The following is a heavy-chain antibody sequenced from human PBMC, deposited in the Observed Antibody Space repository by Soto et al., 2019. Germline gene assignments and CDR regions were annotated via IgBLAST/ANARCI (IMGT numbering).Heavy chain of an antibody. CDR1: GGSVSSGTYY. V-gene: IGHV4-61*01. CDR3: ARYYRVSDIFGVVINYAMDA. J-gene: IGHJ6*02. D-gene: IGHD3-3*01. Sequence: PSETLSLTCTVSGGSVSSGTYYWSWIRQPPGRGLEWIGYIHYSGSTTYNPSLKSRVTISVDTSKNQFSLKLSSVTAADTAVYYCARYYRVSDIFGVVINYAMDAWGQGTTVTVT. CDR2: IHYSGST.